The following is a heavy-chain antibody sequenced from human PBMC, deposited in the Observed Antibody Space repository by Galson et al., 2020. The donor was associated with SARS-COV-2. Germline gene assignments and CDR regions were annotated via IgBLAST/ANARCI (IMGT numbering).Heavy chain of an antibody. CDR3: ARGGWRGSSPNYYYYYGMDV. Sequence: SVKVSCKASGGTFSSYAISWVRQAPGQGLEWMGGIIPILGIANYAQKFQGRVTITADKSTSTAYMELSSLRSEDTAVYYCARGGWRGSSPNYYYYYGMDVWGQGTTVTVSS. CDR1: GGTFSSYA. V-gene: IGHV1-69*10. CDR2: IIPILGIA. D-gene: IGHD6-6*01. J-gene: IGHJ6*02.